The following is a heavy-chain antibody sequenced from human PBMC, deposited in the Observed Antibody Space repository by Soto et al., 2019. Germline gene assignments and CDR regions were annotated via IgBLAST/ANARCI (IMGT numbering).Heavy chain of an antibody. CDR1: GFTFSNAW. CDR2: IKSKTDGGTT. Sequence: GGSLRLSCAASGFTFSNAWMNWVRQAPGKGLEWVGRIKSKTDGGTTDYAAPVKGRFTISRDDSKNTLYLQMNSLKTEDTAVYYCTTDRYYYDSSGYPNWYFDLWGRGTLVTVSS. CDR3: TTDRYYYDSSGYPNWYFDL. V-gene: IGHV3-15*07. J-gene: IGHJ2*01. D-gene: IGHD3-22*01.